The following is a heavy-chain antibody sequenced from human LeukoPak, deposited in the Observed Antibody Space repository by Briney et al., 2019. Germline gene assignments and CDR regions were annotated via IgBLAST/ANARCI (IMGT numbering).Heavy chain of an antibody. D-gene: IGHD1-26*01. CDR1: GYTFTSYA. CDR3: ARGIVGATYVGKYFQH. Sequence: ASVTVSCKASGYTFTSYAMHWVRQAPGQRLEWMGWINAGNGNTKYSQEFQGRVTITRDTSASTAYMELSSLRSEDMAVYYCARGIVGATYVGKYFQHWGQGTLVTVSS. J-gene: IGHJ1*01. V-gene: IGHV1-3*03. CDR2: INAGNGNT.